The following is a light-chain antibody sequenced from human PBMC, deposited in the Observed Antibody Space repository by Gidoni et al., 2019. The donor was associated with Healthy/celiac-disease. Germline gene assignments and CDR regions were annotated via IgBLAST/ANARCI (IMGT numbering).Light chain of an antibody. J-gene: IGLJ2*01. CDR1: NIGSKS. CDR3: QVWDSSSDHVV. CDR2: DDS. Sequence: SYVLTPPPSVAVAPGQTARTTCWGNNIGSKSVHWYQQKPGQAPVLVVYDDSDRPSGIPERFSGSNSGNTATLTISRVEAGDEADYYCQVWDSSSDHVVFGGGTKLTVL. V-gene: IGLV3-21*02.